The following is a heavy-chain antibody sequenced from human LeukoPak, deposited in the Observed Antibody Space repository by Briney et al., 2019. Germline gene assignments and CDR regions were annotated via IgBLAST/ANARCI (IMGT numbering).Heavy chain of an antibody. CDR1: GGSFSGYY. Sequence: SETLSLTCAVYGGSFSGYYWGWIRQPPGKGLEWIGEINHSGSTNYNPSLKSRVTISVDTSKNQFSLKLSSVTAADTAVYYCARGRALYGVVVIRASHFDYWGQGTLVTVSS. CDR3: ARGRALYGVVVIRASHFDY. J-gene: IGHJ4*02. D-gene: IGHD3-22*01. V-gene: IGHV4-34*01. CDR2: INHSGST.